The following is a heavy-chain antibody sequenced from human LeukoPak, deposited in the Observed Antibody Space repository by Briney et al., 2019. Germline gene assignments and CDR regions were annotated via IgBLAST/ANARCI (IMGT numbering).Heavy chain of an antibody. V-gene: IGHV1-18*01. CDR1: GYSFRSFG. CDR3: ARGGLWVGELLSNPHDGFDI. J-gene: IGHJ3*02. CDR2: ISGYNGDT. Sequence: ASVKVSCKASGYSFRSFGINWVRQAPGQGLEWMGWISGYNGDTKYSQRLEGRVTLTTDRSTTTTYMELVTLRSDATAVYYCARGGLWVGELLSNPHDGFDIWGQGTLVTVSS. D-gene: IGHD3-10*01.